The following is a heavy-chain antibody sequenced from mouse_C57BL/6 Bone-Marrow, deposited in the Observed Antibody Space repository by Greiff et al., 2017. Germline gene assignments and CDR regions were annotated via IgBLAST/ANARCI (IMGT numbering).Heavy chain of an antibody. V-gene: IGHV1-82*01. CDR2: IYPGDGDT. CDR1: GYAFSSSW. Sequence: VQLQQSGPELVKPGASVKISCKASGYAFSSSWMNWVKQRPGRGLEWIGRIYPGDGDTNYNGKFKGKATLTADKSSSTAYMQLSSLTSEDSAVYFCARGVVATWRWYFDVWRTGTTVTVSS. CDR3: ARGVVATWRWYFDV. D-gene: IGHD1-1*01. J-gene: IGHJ1*03.